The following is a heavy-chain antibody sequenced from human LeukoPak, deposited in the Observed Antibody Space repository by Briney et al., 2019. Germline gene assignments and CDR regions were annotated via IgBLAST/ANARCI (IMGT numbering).Heavy chain of an antibody. V-gene: IGHV1-69*04. CDR2: IIPILGIA. CDR1: GGTFSSYA. J-gene: IGHJ4*02. CDR3: ARDPASPYCSSTSCYTGD. Sequence: GASVKVSCKASGGTFSSYAISWVRQAPGQGLEWMGRIIPILGIANYAQKFQGRVTITADKSTSTAYMELSSLRSEDTAVYYCARDPASPYCSSTSCYTGDWGQGTLVTVSS. D-gene: IGHD2-2*02.